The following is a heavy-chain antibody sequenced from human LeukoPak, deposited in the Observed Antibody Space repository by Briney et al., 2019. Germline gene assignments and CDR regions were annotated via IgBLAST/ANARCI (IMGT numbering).Heavy chain of an antibody. CDR2: IKQDGGEK. D-gene: IGHD6-25*01. CDR3: ARDLYNSASK. V-gene: IGHV3-7*03. CDR1: AFIFSGHW. J-gene: IGHJ4*02. Sequence: GGSLRLSCEGSAFIFSGHWMTWVRQAPGKGLEWVANIKQDGGEKYYVDSVKGRFTISRDNAKNSLYLQMNSLRAEDTAVYYCARDLYNSASKWGQGTLVTVSS.